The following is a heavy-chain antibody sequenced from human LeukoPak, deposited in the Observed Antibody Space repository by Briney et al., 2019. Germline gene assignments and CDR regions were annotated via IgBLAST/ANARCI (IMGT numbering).Heavy chain of an antibody. CDR3: ARSLARYCTNGVCTTFFVFDP. V-gene: IGHV4-34*01. J-gene: IGHJ5*02. D-gene: IGHD2-8*01. CDR2: INHSGST. Sequence: SETLSLTCAVYGGSFSGYCWSWIRQPPGKGLEWIGEINHSGSTNYNPSLKSRVTISVDTSKNQFSLKLSSVTAADTAVYYCARSLARYCTNGVCTTFFVFDPWGQGTLVTVSS. CDR1: GGSFSGYC.